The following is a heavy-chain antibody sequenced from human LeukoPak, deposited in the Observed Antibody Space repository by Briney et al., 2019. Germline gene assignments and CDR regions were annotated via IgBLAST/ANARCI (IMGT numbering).Heavy chain of an antibody. CDR1: GFTFDDYA. Sequence: PGRSLRLSCAASGFTFDDYAMHWVRQAPGKGLEWVSGISWNSGSIGYADSVKGRFTISRDNAKNSLYLQMNSLRAEDTALYYCAKDSSSWYEGSLDYWGQGTLVTISS. D-gene: IGHD6-13*01. J-gene: IGHJ4*02. V-gene: IGHV3-9*01. CDR3: AKDSSSWYEGSLDY. CDR2: ISWNSGSI.